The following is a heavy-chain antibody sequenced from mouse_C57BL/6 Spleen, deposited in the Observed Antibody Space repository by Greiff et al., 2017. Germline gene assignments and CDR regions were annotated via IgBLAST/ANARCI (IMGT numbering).Heavy chain of an antibody. J-gene: IGHJ4*01. CDR1: GFNINNTY. Sequence: EVQLQQSVAELVRPGASVKLSCTASGFNINNTYMHWVKLRPEQGLEWIGRIDPANGDTKSAPQFPGKATITTDPSSNTTYLLLSNLTSEDTAVYDSASYGKVDDYDLDYWGQGTTVTVSS. CDR3: ASYGKVDDYDLDY. D-gene: IGHD2-1*01. CDR2: IDPANGDT. V-gene: IGHV14-3*01.